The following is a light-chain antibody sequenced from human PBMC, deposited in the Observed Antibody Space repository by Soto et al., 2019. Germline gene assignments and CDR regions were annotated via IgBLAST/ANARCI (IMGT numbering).Light chain of an antibody. J-gene: IGLJ1*01. CDR1: SSNIGAGYD. V-gene: IGLV1-40*01. CDR2: GNS. Sequence: QSVLTQPPSVSGAPGQRVTISCTGSSSNIGAGYDVHWYQQFPGTVPKLLIYGNSNRPSGVPDRFSGSKSGTSASLAITGIQAEDEADYYCQSYDSSLSGVFGSGAKLTVL. CDR3: QSYDSSLSGV.